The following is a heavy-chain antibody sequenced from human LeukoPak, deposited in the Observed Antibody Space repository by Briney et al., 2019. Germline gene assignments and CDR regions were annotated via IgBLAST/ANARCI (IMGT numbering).Heavy chain of an antibody. D-gene: IGHD2-2*01. CDR3: ARGARGRGIVVVPAAIGHWFDP. Sequence: SETLSLTCAVYGGSFSGYYWSWIRQPPGKGLEWIGEINHSGSTNYNPSLKRRVTISVDTSKNQFSLKLSSVTAADTAVYYCARGARGRGIVVVPAAIGHWFDPWGQGTLVTVSS. CDR1: GGSFSGYY. J-gene: IGHJ5*02. CDR2: INHSGST. V-gene: IGHV4-34*01.